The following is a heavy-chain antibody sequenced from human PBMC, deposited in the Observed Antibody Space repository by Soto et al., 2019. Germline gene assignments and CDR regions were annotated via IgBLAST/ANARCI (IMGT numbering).Heavy chain of an antibody. CDR3: ARDGGTVTWRAFDI. CDR2: IYYSGST. Sequence: SETLSLTCTVSGGSISSGDYYWSWIRQPPGKGLEWIGYIYYSGSTNYNPSLKSRVTISVDTSKNQFSLKLSSVTAADTAVYYCARDGGTVTWRAFDIWGQGTMVTVSS. V-gene: IGHV4-61*08. J-gene: IGHJ3*02. D-gene: IGHD4-17*01. CDR1: GGSISSGDYY.